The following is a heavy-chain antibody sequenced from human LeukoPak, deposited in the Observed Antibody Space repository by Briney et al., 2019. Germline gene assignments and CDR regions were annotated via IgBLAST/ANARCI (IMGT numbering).Heavy chain of an antibody. J-gene: IGHJ4*02. D-gene: IGHD2-15*01. V-gene: IGHV4-61*05. CDR3: ARVPCSGGSCPGPFDY. CDR1: GGSIRSSYYY. CDR2: IYYSGST. Sequence: NTSETLSLTCTVSGGSIRSSYYYWGWIRQPPGEGLEWIGYIYYSGSTNYNPSLKRRVTISVDTSKNQFSLKLSSVTAADTAVYYCARVPCSGGSCPGPFDYWGQGTLVTVSS.